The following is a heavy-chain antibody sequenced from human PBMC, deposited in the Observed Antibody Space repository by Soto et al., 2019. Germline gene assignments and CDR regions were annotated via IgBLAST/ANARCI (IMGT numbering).Heavy chain of an antibody. Sequence: ASVKVSCKASGYTFTSYGISWVRQAPGQGLEWMGWVSAYNGNTNYAQKLQGRVTMTTDTSTSTAYMELRSLRSDDTAVYYCARSSFFVRRYSGGGIVFWGQGTLVTL. CDR1: GYTFTSYG. V-gene: IGHV1-18*04. D-gene: IGHD2-15*01. J-gene: IGHJ4*02. CDR2: VSAYNGNT. CDR3: ARSSFFVRRYSGGGIVF.